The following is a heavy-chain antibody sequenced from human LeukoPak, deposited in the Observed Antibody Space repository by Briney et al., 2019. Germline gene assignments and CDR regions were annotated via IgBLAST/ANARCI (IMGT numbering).Heavy chain of an antibody. J-gene: IGHJ4*02. CDR1: GFTFSSNG. V-gene: IGHV3-64*01. CDR2: ISRYGGST. D-gene: IGHD3-10*01. CDR3: ARSQGLWFGEPFDY. Sequence: GGSLRLSCAASGFTFSSNGMCWVRHPPGPGLGYVSAISRYGGSTYYANSVKGRFTISRDNSKNTRYLQMGSLRAEDMAVYYCARSQGLWFGEPFDYWGQGTLVTVSS.